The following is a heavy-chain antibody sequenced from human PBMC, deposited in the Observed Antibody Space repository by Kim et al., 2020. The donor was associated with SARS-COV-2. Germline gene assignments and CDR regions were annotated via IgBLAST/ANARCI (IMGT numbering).Heavy chain of an antibody. V-gene: IGHV4-34*01. Sequence: SETLSLTCAVYGGSFSGYYWSWIRQPPGKGLEWIGEINHSGSTNYNPSLKSRVTISVDTSKNQFSLKLSSVTAADTAVYYCARRRYNWNYGAGAFDIWGQGTMVTVSS. D-gene: IGHD1-7*01. CDR1: GGSFSGYY. J-gene: IGHJ3*02. CDR2: INHSGST. CDR3: ARRRYNWNYGAGAFDI.